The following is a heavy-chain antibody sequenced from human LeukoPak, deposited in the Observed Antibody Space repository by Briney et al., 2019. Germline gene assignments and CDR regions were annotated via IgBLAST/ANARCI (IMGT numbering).Heavy chain of an antibody. CDR2: IKEDGSEK. V-gene: IGHV3-7*01. CDR3: ARDRYSHHSSNYYYFDY. D-gene: IGHD6-13*01. CDR1: GFTFSSYW. J-gene: IGHJ4*02. Sequence: PGGSLGLSCAASGFTFSSYWMTWVRQAPGKGLEWVANIKEDGSEKYYVHSVRGRFTISRDNAKNSLYLQMNSLRAEDTAIYYCARDRYSHHSSNYYYFDYWGQGTLVTVSS.